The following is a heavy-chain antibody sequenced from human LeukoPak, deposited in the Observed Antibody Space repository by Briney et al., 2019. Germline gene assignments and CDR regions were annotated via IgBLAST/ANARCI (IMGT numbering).Heavy chain of an antibody. CDR3: ATQKGDSPDY. J-gene: IGHJ4*02. D-gene: IGHD2-21*01. Sequence: GGSLRLSCEASGFTFSSYGMHWVRQAPGKGLEWVAVISYDGSNKFYGDSVKGRFTISRDNSKNTLYLQMNSLRAEDTAVYYCATQKGDSPDYWGQGTLVTVSS. CDR2: ISYDGSNK. V-gene: IGHV3-30*03. CDR1: GFTFSSYG.